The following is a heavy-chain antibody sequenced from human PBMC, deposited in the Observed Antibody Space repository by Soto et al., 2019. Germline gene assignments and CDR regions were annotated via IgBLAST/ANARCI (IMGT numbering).Heavy chain of an antibody. CDR2: ILYGGST. V-gene: IGHV4-30-4*01. D-gene: IGHD1-20*01. CDR1: GDSLRSGEYY. Sequence: QVQLQESGPGLVKPSQTLSLTCSVSGDSLRSGEYYWTWIRQSPGKGLERIGFILYGGSTKYNPSLESRLTMSVDRSKNQFSLRLSSVTAADTAVYFSARGWDTRITGTTTWFDPWGPGTLVTVSS. CDR3: ARGWDTRITGTTTWFDP. J-gene: IGHJ5*02.